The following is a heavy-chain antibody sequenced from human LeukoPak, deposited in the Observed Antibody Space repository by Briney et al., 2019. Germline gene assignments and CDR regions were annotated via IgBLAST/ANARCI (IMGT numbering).Heavy chain of an antibody. D-gene: IGHD3-22*01. CDR3: ARHRRYYFDSEFDF. Sequence: PSETLSLTCSVSGGSISSGDYYWSWIRQPPGKGLEWIGYIYYSGSTNYNPSLKSRVTISVDTSKNQFSLKLSSVTAADTAVYYCARHRRYYFDSEFDFWGQGTLVTVSS. CDR2: IYYSGST. V-gene: IGHV4-61*08. CDR1: GGSISSGDYY. J-gene: IGHJ4*02.